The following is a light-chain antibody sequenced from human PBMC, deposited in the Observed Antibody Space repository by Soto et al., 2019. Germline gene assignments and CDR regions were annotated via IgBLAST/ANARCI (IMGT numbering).Light chain of an antibody. CDR2: EVT. CDR1: SSDVGSYNY. Sequence: QSVLTQPASVSGSPGQSITISCTGTSSDVGSYNYVSWYQQHPGNAPKLLIYEVTNRPSGVSNRFSGSKSGNTASLTISGLQAEDEADYYCSSYTSSSTLVFGGGTKVTVL. V-gene: IGLV2-14*01. CDR3: SSYTSSSTLV. J-gene: IGLJ2*01.